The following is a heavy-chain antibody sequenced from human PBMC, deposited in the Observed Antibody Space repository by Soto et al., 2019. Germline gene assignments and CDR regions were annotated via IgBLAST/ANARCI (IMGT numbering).Heavy chain of an antibody. CDR2: IYYSGST. J-gene: IGHJ6*02. Sequence: ETLSLTCTISGGSISSYYWSWIRQPPGKGLEWIGYIYYSGSTNYNPSLKSRVTISVDTSKNQFSLKLSSVTAADTAVYYCAREPRSTYYDFWSGETYYGMDVWGQGTTVTVSS. D-gene: IGHD3-3*01. CDR3: AREPRSTYYDFWSGETYYGMDV. V-gene: IGHV4-59*01. CDR1: GGSISSYY.